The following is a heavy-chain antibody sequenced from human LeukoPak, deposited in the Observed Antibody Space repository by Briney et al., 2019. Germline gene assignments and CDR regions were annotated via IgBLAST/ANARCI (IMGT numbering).Heavy chain of an antibody. D-gene: IGHD3/OR15-3a*01. Sequence: TLSLTCAVSGVSISSGDYSWSWIRQPPGKGLEWIGYIYYSGSTYYNPSLRSRVAMSVDRSKNQFSLKLSYVTAADTAVYYCARVIWTGLNLPYYFDYWGQGTLITVSS. CDR3: ARVIWTGLNLPYYFDY. CDR1: GVSISSGDYS. J-gene: IGHJ4*02. CDR2: IYYSGST. V-gene: IGHV4-30-2*01.